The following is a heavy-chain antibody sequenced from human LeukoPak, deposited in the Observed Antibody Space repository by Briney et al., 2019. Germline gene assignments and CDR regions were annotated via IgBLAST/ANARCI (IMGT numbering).Heavy chain of an antibody. CDR2: IYHSGST. Sequence: SGTLSLTCAVSGGSISSSNWWSWVRQPPGKGLEWIGEIYHSGSTNYNPSLKSRVTISVDKSKNQFSLKLSSVTAADTAVYYCASGDRYCSSTSCYRWFDPWGQGTLVTVSS. J-gene: IGHJ5*02. D-gene: IGHD2-2*01. CDR1: GGSISSSNW. V-gene: IGHV4-4*02. CDR3: ASGDRYCSSTSCYRWFDP.